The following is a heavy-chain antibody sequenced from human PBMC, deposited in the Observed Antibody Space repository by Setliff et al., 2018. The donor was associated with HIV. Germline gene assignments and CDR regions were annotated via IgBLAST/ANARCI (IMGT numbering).Heavy chain of an antibody. CDR2: IKQDGSEE. CDR3: ARDGGGYNYGSVRYFDF. Sequence: PGGSLRLSCAASGFTFSTYWMIWVRQAPGKGLEWVAKIKQDGSEEYYVDSVKGRFTISRDNSKNTLHLELNNLRPEDTAVYYCARDGGGYNYGSVRYFDFWSQGTLVTVSS. D-gene: IGHD5-18*01. CDR1: GFTFSTYW. J-gene: IGHJ4*02. V-gene: IGHV3-7*01.